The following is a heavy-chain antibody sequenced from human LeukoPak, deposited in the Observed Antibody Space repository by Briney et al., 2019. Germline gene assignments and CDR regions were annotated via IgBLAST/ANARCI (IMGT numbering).Heavy chain of an antibody. CDR1: GNIFTGYY. D-gene: IGHD6-13*01. Sequence: GASVKVSCKPSGNIFTGYYIRWLRQAPGRGLERIGSINPNNGGANFAQKFQGRVTFTRDSSISTVYMDLSRLRSDDTAVYYCARAGAAAVPDWYFDLWGRGTLVTVSS. J-gene: IGHJ2*01. CDR3: ARAGAAAVPDWYFDL. V-gene: IGHV1-2*02. CDR2: INPNNGGA.